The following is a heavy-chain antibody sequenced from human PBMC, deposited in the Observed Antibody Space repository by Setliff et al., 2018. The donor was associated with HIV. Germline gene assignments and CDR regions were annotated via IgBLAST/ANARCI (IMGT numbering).Heavy chain of an antibody. D-gene: IGHD2-2*01. CDR2: IIHTGST. CDR1: GGSFSSNSYY. CDR3: ARGRSCSSSSCYLVYYYYYGMDV. J-gene: IGHJ6*02. V-gene: IGHV4-39*07. Sequence: KPSETLSLTCTVSGGSFSSNSYYWGWIRQPPGKGLEWIGEIIHTGSTNYNPSLKSRVTISVDTSKNRFSLRLSSVTAADTAVYYCARGRSCSSSSCYLVYYYYYGMDVWGHGSTVTVSS.